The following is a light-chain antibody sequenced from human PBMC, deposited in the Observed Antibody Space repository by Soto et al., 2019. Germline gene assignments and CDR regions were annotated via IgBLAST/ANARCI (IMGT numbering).Light chain of an antibody. CDR3: AAWDDSLNAVV. J-gene: IGLJ2*01. V-gene: IGLV1-44*01. CDR2: SNN. Sequence: QSVLTQPPSVSGTPGQRVTISCSGSSSNIGSNTVNWYQQLPGTAPKLLIYSNNQRPSGVPDRFSGSKSGTSASLAISGLQSEDEADYYCAAWDDSLNAVVFGGGTKLTVL. CDR1: SSNIGSNT.